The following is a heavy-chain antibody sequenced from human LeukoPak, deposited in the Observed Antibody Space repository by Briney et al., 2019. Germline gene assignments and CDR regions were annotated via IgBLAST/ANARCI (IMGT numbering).Heavy chain of an antibody. Sequence: GGSLRLSCEVSGFTFSSYAMSWVRQAPGKGLEWVSGISGTGGSTYYAYSVRGRFSISRDNSKNTLYLQMKSLRAVDTAVYYCAKNHEHGRYAGFDFWAEGALVAVSS. V-gene: IGHV3-23*01. CDR2: ISGTGGST. CDR3: AKNHEHGRYAGFDF. J-gene: IGHJ3*01. D-gene: IGHD2-2*01. CDR1: GFTFSSYA.